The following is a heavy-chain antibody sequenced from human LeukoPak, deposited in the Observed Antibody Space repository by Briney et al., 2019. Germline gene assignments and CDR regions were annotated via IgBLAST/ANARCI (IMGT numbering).Heavy chain of an antibody. CDR3: ARHGYCSSTSCYKFRYFDY. CDR1: GGSFSGYY. D-gene: IGHD2-2*03. CDR2: INHSGST. J-gene: IGHJ4*02. Sequence: SSETLSLTCAVYGGSFSGYYWCWIRQPPGKGLEWIGEINHSGSTNYNPSLKSRVTISVDTSKNQFSLKLSSVTAADTAVYYCARHGYCSSTSCYKFRYFDYWGQGTLVTVSS. V-gene: IGHV4-34*01.